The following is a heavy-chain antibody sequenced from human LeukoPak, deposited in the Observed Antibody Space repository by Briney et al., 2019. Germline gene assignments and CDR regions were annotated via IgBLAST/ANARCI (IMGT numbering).Heavy chain of an antibody. CDR3: ASLSGYYYY. Sequence: SETLSLTCAVYGGSFSGYYWSWIRQPPGKGLEWIGEINHSGSTNYNPSLKSRVTISVDTSKNQYSLKLSSVTAADTAVEYRASLSGYYYYWGPGTLVTVSS. D-gene: IGHD3-3*01. V-gene: IGHV4-34*01. J-gene: IGHJ4*02. CDR1: GGSFSGYY. CDR2: INHSGST.